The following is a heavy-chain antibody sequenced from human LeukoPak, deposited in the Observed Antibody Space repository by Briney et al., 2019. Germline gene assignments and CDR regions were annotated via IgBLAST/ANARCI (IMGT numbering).Heavy chain of an antibody. D-gene: IGHD4-17*01. Sequence: GGSMRLSCAASGFTCSSYAMSWVRQAPGKGLEWVSAISGSGGSTYYADSVKGRFTISKDNSKNTLYLQMNSLRAEDTAVYYCAKSATVTTDYFDYWGQGTLVTVSS. J-gene: IGHJ4*02. V-gene: IGHV3-23*01. CDR1: GFTCSSYA. CDR2: ISGSGGST. CDR3: AKSATVTTDYFDY.